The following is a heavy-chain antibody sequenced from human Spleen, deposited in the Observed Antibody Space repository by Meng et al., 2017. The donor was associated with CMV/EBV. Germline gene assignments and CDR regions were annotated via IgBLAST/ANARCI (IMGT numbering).Heavy chain of an antibody. J-gene: IGHJ4*02. CDR1: GYPFTGYY. CDR3: ARDQGGATREEGSDY. V-gene: IGHV1-2*02. CDR2: INPNSGGT. Sequence: SGYPFTGYYRPWVRQAPGQGLEWMGWINPNSGGTNYAQKFQGRVTMTRDTSISTAYMELSRLRSDDTAVYYCARDQGGATREEGSDYWGQGTLVTVSS. D-gene: IGHD1-26*01.